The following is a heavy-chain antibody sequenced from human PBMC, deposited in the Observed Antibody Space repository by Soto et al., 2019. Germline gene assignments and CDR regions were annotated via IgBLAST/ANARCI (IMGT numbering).Heavy chain of an antibody. CDR2: IRNKANSYGT. J-gene: IGHJ4*02. Sequence: EVQLVESGGDLVQPGESLKLSCAASGFTFSGSAMHWVRQASGKGLEWLGRIRNKANSYGTAYAATVKGRFTISRDDSKNKEYLQMNSLKTEDTAVYFCTRQTGPCGNSQLGYWGQGTLVTVSS. CDR1: GFTFSGSA. CDR3: TRQTGPCGNSQLGY. D-gene: IGHD2-21*01. V-gene: IGHV3-73*02.